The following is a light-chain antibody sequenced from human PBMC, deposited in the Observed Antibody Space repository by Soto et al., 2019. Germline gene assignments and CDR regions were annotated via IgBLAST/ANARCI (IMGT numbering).Light chain of an antibody. CDR3: QQRSNWPSIT. Sequence: EKVMTQSPATLSVSPGERATLSCRASQSVSSNLAWYQQKPGQAPRLLIYGASSRATGIPVRFSGSGSGTDFTLTISSLEPEDFAVYYCQQRSNWPSITFGQGTRLEIK. V-gene: IGKV3-11*01. CDR1: QSVSSN. J-gene: IGKJ5*01. CDR2: GAS.